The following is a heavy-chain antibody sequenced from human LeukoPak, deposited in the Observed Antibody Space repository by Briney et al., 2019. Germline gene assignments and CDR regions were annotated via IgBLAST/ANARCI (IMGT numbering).Heavy chain of an antibody. CDR3: ARILRLLRYFDWSSGGGCFDY. J-gene: IGHJ4*02. Sequence: SETLSLTCTVSGGSISSSSYYWGWIRQPPGKGLEWIGSIYYSGSTYYNPSLKSRVTISVDTSKNQFSLKLSSVTAADTAVYYCARILRLLRYFDWSSGGGCFDYWGQGTLVTVSS. CDR2: IYYSGST. V-gene: IGHV4-39*01. CDR1: GGSISSSSYY. D-gene: IGHD3-9*01.